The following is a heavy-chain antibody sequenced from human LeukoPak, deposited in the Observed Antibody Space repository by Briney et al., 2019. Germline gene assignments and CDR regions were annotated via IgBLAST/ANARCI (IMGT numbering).Heavy chain of an antibody. Sequence: KPSETLSLTCTVSGGSISSSSYYWGWIRQPPGKGLEWIGSIYYSGSTYYNPSLKSRVTISVDTSKNQFSLKLSSVTAADTAVYYCARGLGNTIFGVVITNYYMDVWGKGTTVTVSS. V-gene: IGHV4-39*07. J-gene: IGHJ6*03. CDR1: GGSISSSSYY. CDR3: ARGLGNTIFGVVITNYYMDV. D-gene: IGHD3-3*01. CDR2: IYYSGST.